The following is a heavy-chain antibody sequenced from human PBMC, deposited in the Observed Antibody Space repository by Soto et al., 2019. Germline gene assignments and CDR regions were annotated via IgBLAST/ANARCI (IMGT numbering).Heavy chain of an antibody. CDR3: TTFLVRIEGFEY. Sequence: GLSMRLPWAAVWFTISTPGIRRVLKNPGKGLEWVGRITSKTDGGTTDYAAPVKGRFTISRDDSKNTLYLQMNSLKTEDTAVYYCTTFLVRIEGFEYWGQGTLVTVSS. J-gene: IGHJ4*02. CDR1: WFTISTPG. CDR2: ITSKTDGGTT. D-gene: IGHD3-3*02. V-gene: IGHV3-15*01.